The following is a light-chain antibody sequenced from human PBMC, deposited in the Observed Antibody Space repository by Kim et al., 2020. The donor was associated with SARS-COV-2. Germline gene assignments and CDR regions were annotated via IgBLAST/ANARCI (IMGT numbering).Light chain of an antibody. Sequence: SPGERATLSCRASQSVSSTLAWYQQKPGQAPRLLIYGASTRATGIPARFSGSGSGTEFTLTISSLQSEDFAVYYCQQYNNWPFTFGPGTKVDIK. CDR3: QQYNNWPFT. J-gene: IGKJ3*01. CDR1: QSVSST. V-gene: IGKV3-15*01. CDR2: GAS.